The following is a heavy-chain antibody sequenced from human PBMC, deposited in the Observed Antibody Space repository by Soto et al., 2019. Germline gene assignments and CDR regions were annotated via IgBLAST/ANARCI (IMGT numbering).Heavy chain of an antibody. Sequence: QVQLVESGGGVVQPGRSLRLSCAASGFTFSSYAMHWVRQAPGKGLEWVAVISYDGRNKYYADSMKGRFTISRDNSKNTLYLQMNSLRAEDTAVYYCARDLTGYDFWSGYYTAYYYCGMDVWGQGTTVTVSS. D-gene: IGHD3-3*01. J-gene: IGHJ6*02. V-gene: IGHV3-30*04. CDR2: ISYDGRNK. CDR1: GFTFSSYA. CDR3: ARDLTGYDFWSGYYTAYYYCGMDV.